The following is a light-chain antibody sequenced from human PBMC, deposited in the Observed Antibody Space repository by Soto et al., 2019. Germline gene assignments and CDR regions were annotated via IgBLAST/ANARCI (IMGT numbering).Light chain of an antibody. CDR3: QQSYDMQLS. Sequence: DIQMTQSPSSLSASVGDRLTITCRASQSINTYVNWYQLKPGKAPKLLVYTSSNLQSGVPSRFSGSGSGTHFTLTINNLQPEDFATYFCQQSYDMQLSFGGGTKVDIK. CDR1: QSINTY. CDR2: TSS. J-gene: IGKJ4*01. V-gene: IGKV1-39*01.